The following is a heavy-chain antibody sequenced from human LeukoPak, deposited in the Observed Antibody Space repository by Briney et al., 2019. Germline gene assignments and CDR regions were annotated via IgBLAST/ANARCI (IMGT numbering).Heavy chain of an antibody. CDR2: SRAKSNIYAA. J-gene: IGHJ3*01. D-gene: IGHD2-21*01. CDR1: GFTFGVST. CDR3: TVSGIASDAFDV. V-gene: IGHV3-73*01. Sequence: GGSLRLSCAASGFTFGVSTMHWVRQASGKGLEWVGRSRAKSNIYAAAYSASVKGRVTISRDDSKNTAYLKMNSLKTEDTAVYYCTVSGIASDAFDVWGQGRMVTVSS.